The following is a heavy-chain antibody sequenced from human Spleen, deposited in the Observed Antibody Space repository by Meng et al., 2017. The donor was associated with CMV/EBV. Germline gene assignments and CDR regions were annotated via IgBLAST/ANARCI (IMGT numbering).Heavy chain of an antibody. CDR2: IKSDGSER. J-gene: IGHJ4*02. CDR3: ARWVDYDLWSGNSYYFDY. Sequence: GESLKISCAASGFTFRSYWMSWVRQAPGRGLEWLANIKSDGSERYSVASVRGRFIISRDNAKNSVSLQMNSLRAEDTAVYYCARWVDYDLWSGNSYYFDYWGQGTPVTVSS. V-gene: IGHV3-7*01. CDR1: GFTFRSYW. D-gene: IGHD3-3*01.